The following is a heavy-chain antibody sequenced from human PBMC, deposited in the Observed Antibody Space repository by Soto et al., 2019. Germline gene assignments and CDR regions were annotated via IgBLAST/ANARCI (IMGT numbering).Heavy chain of an antibody. Sequence: GGSLRLSCAASGFTFNNYGMHWVRQAPGKGLEWVAVISYDGSNKYYADSVKGRFTISRDNSKNTLSLHLNTLRPEDTAVYHCAKDRVGGTFYTPLGFWGQGTPVTVSS. V-gene: IGHV3-30*18. CDR2: ISYDGSNK. CDR3: AKDRVGGTFYTPLGF. D-gene: IGHD6-19*01. J-gene: IGHJ4*02. CDR1: GFTFNNYG.